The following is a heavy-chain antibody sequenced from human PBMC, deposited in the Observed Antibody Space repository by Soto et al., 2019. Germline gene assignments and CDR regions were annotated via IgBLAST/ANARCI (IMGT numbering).Heavy chain of an antibody. Sequence: HPGGTLRLSCAASGFTFSTYGMHWVRQAPGKGLGWVALIWSDGTNKYYADSMKGRFTISRDNSKKTLYLQMNSVRAEVKAFYYCVRVFDSYCIDLWGQGTMVTVSS. J-gene: IGHJ4*02. CDR1: GFTFSTYG. CDR2: IWSDGTNK. CDR3: VRVFDSYCIDL. D-gene: IGHD1-26*01. V-gene: IGHV3-33*01.